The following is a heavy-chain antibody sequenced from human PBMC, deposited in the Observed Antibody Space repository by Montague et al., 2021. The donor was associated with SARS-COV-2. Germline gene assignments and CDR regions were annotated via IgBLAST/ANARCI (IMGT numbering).Heavy chain of an antibody. J-gene: IGHJ4*02. CDR3: AKDRKDYRTGLTLWGFDY. Sequence: SLRLSCAATGFTFSEYAMNWVRQAPGKGLEWVSVFYGGGDGAHYADSVEGRFTISRDDSKSTLYLQMNSLRAEDTAVYYCAKDRKDYRTGLTLWGFDYWGQGTLVTVSS. V-gene: IGHV3-23*03. CDR1: GFTFSEYA. CDR2: FYGGGDGA. D-gene: IGHD3/OR15-3a*01.